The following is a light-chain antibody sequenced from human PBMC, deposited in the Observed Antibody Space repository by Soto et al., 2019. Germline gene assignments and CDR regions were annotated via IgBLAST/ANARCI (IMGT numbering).Light chain of an antibody. CDR2: GAS. CDR3: QQYGSSGT. CDR1: QSVRSDD. J-gene: IGKJ1*01. Sequence: EIVLTQSPGSLALSPGERATLSCRASQSVRSDDLAWYQQKPGQAPRLLVYGASSRATGIPDRFSDSGSGTDFTLTISRLEPEDFAVYYCQQYGSSGTFGQGTKVDIK. V-gene: IGKV3-20*01.